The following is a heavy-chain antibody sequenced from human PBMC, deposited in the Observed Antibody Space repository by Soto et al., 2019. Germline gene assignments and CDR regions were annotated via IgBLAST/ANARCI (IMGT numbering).Heavy chain of an antibody. V-gene: IGHV1-2*02. J-gene: IGHJ5*02. CDR3: ARGVGATKYNWFDP. CDR2: INPNSGGT. Sequence: GASVKVSCKASGYTFTGYYMHWVRQAPGQGLEWMGWINPNSGGTNYAQKFQGRVTMTRDTSISTAYMELSRLRSDDTAVYYCARGVGATKYNWFDPWGQGTLVTVPS. CDR1: GYTFTGYY. D-gene: IGHD1-26*01.